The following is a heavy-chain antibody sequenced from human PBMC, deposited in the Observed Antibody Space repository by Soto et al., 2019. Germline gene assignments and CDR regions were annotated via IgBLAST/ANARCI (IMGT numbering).Heavy chain of an antibody. CDR1: GYTFINYG. V-gene: IGHV1-18*01. D-gene: IGHD4-17*01. CDR3: ASVPPNLYGGNSPDYFDY. J-gene: IGHJ4*02. Sequence: QVQLVQSGVEVKKPGASVKVSCKASGYTFINYGISWVRQAPGQGLEWMGWISAYNANTNYAQKLQGRFTMTTDTSTSTAYMELRSLRSDDTAVYYCASVPPNLYGGNSPDYFDYWGQGTLVTVSS. CDR2: ISAYNANT.